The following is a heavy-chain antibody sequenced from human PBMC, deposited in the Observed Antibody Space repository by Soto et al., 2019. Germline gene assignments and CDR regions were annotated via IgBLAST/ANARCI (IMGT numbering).Heavy chain of an antibody. J-gene: IGHJ4*02. CDR3: AHRSSSSFGY. V-gene: IGHV2-5*01. Sequence: SGPTLVNPTQTLTLTCTFSGFSLRTTGVGVGWIRQPPGKALECLALIYWNDDKYYSPSLKSRLTITKDISKNQVVLTMTNVDPVDTATYYCAHRSSSSFGYWGQGTLVTVSS. CDR1: GFSLRTTGVG. CDR2: IYWNDDK. D-gene: IGHD6-6*01.